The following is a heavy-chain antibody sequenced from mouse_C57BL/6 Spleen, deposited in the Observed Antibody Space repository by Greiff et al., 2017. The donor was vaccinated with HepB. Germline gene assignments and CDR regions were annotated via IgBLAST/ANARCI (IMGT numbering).Heavy chain of an antibody. CDR2: ISGGGDYI. Sequence: EVKLMESGEGLVKPGGSLKLSCAASGFTFSSYAMSWVRQTPEKRLEWVAYISGGGDYIYYADTVKGRFTISRDNARNTLYLQMSSLKSEDTAMYYCTRGLYYGSSSFAYWGQGTLVTVSA. J-gene: IGHJ3*01. D-gene: IGHD1-1*01. CDR3: TRGLYYGSSSFAY. CDR1: GFTFSSYA. V-gene: IGHV5-9-1*02.